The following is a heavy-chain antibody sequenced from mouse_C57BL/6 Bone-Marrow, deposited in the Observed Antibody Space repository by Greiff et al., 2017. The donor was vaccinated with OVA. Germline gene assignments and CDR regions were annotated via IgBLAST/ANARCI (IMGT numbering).Heavy chain of an antibody. D-gene: IGHD3-2*02. CDR3: ASGDSSGSWFAY. CDR1: GYTFTDYY. CDR2: IYPGSGNT. V-gene: IGHV1-76*01. J-gene: IGHJ3*01. Sequence: QVQLKQSGAELVRPGASVKLSCKASGYTFTDYYINWVKQRPGQGLEWIARIYPGSGNTYYNEKFKGKATLTAEKSSSTAYMQLSSLTSEDSAVYFCASGDSSGSWFAYWGQGTLVTVSA.